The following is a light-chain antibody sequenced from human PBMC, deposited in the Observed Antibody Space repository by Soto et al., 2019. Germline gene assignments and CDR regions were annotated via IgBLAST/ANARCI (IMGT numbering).Light chain of an antibody. CDR3: SSYTSSSTLYV. CDR1: SSDVGGYNY. J-gene: IGLJ1*01. CDR2: DVS. V-gene: IGLV2-14*01. Sequence: QSALTQPASVSGSPGQSITISCTGTSSDVGGYNYVSWYQQHPGKAPKLMIYDVSNRPSGVSYRFSGSKSGNTASLTISGLQADDDADYYCSSYTSSSTLYVFGTGTKVTVL.